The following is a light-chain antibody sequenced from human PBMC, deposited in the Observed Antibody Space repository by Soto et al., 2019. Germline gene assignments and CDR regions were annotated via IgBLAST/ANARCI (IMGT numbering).Light chain of an antibody. CDR3: QKYNSFSPWK. CDR2: DAS. J-gene: IGKJ1*01. CDR1: QTISNW. Sequence: DIQMTQSPSTLSASVGDRVTITCRASQTISNWLAWYQQKPGGAPKLLIFDASSLESGVESRFSGSGSGTEFPLPISSLQPDDFGTYYRQKYNSFSPWKFGQGTKVENK. V-gene: IGKV1-5*01.